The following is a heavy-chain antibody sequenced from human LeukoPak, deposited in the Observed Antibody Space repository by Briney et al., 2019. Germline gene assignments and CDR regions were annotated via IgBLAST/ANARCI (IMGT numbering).Heavy chain of an antibody. Sequence: ASVKVSCKASGYTFTGYNMHWVRQAPGQGLEWMGWINPNSGGTNYAQKFQGRVTMTRDTSISTAYMELSRLRSDDTAVYYCAREGVAGTKYYFDYWGQGTLVTVSS. CDR1: GYTFTGYN. V-gene: IGHV1-2*02. D-gene: IGHD6-19*01. CDR2: INPNSGGT. J-gene: IGHJ4*02. CDR3: AREGVAGTKYYFDY.